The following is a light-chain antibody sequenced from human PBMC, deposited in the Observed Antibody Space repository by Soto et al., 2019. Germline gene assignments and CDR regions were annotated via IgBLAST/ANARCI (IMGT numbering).Light chain of an antibody. J-gene: IGLJ1*01. CDR1: SSNIGSNS. V-gene: IGLV1-44*01. Sequence: QSVLTQPPSTSGTPGQRVTISCFGSSSNIGSNSVNWFQQLPGTAPRLLIYTNDQRPSGVPDRFSGSKSVTSASLAISWLQSEDEGDYYCAAWDDGLNGYVFGTGTKLTVL. CDR2: TND. CDR3: AAWDDGLNGYV.